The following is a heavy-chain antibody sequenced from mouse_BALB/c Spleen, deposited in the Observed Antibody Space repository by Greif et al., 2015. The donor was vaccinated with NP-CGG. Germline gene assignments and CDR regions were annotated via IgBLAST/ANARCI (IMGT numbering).Heavy chain of an antibody. CDR3: ARHYYGSSCSY. D-gene: IGHD1-1*01. CDR2: ISSGGGST. J-gene: IGHJ2*01. Sequence: EVHLVESGGGLVKPGGSLKLSCAASGFAFSSYDMSWVRQTPEKRLEWVAYISSGGGSTYYPDTVKGRFTISRDNAKNTLYLQMSSLKSEDTAMYYCARHYYGSSCSYWGQGTTLTVSS. CDR1: GFAFSSYD. V-gene: IGHV5-12-1*01.